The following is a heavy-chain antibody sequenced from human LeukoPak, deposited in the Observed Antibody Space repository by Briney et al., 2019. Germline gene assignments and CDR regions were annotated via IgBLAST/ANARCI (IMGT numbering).Heavy chain of an antibody. Sequence: SETLSLICSVFGGSTSTHYWSWIRHPPGKRLEWIGYINDSGSTNYNPSLKSRVTISVDTSKNQFSLKLSSVTAADTAVYYCARLSGKWTWGQGTLVTVSS. V-gene: IGHV4-59*11. CDR2: INDSGST. D-gene: IGHD1-26*01. CDR3: ARLSGKWT. J-gene: IGHJ5*02. CDR1: GGSTSTHY.